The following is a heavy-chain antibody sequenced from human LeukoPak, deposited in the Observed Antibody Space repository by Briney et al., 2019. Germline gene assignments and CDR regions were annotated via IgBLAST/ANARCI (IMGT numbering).Heavy chain of an antibody. V-gene: IGHV4-59*01. CDR2: IYYSGST. J-gene: IGHJ4*02. CDR1: GGSISSYY. Sequence: ETLSLTCTVSGGSISSYYWSWIRQPPGKGLEWIGYIYYSGSTNYNPSLKSRVTISVDTSKNQFSLKLSSVTAADTAVYYCARVTTTEDFDYWGQGTLVTVSS. D-gene: IGHD4-17*01. CDR3: ARVTTTEDFDY.